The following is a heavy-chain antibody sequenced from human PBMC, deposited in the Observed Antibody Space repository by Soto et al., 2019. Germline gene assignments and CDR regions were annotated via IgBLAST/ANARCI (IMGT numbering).Heavy chain of an antibody. CDR2: ILYSGST. CDR1: GGSITRNNHY. Sequence: LQLQESGPGLVKPSETLSLTCIVSGGSITRNNHYWGWIRQSPGKGLEWIGSILYSGSTNYNPSLTCRVTLSVETSKNQFSLMMSSVTAADTALYYCARLGSSGWYQGSYFDYWGQGPLVTVSS. D-gene: IGHD6-19*01. CDR3: ARLGSSGWYQGSYFDY. V-gene: IGHV4-39*01. J-gene: IGHJ4*02.